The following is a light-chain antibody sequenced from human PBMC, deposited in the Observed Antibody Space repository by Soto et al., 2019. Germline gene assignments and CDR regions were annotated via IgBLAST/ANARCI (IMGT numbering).Light chain of an antibody. Sequence: EMILTQSPDTLSSSPGERATFTCSASQTGDSDYLDLYQQRPGQAPRLLIRGVFIRAAGIPDRFSGSGSETDFTLTISSLEPEDSAFYFCQHYDYPPWTFGQGTKVEIK. CDR1: QTGDSDY. J-gene: IGKJ1*01. CDR2: GVF. V-gene: IGKV3-20*01. CDR3: QHYDYPPWT.